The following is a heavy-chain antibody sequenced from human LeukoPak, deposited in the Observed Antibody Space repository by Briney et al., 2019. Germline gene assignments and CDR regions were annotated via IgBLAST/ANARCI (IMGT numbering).Heavy chain of an antibody. CDR3: ARDQFRIFDY. CDR2: TYYKSKWYN. CDR1: GDSVSRNNAA. D-gene: IGHD2-15*01. Sequence: SQTLSLTCAISGDSVSRNNAAWNWIRQSPSRGLEWLGRTYYKSKWYNDYAVSVQSRMTITPDTSKNQFSLQLNSVPPEDTAVYYCARDQFRIFDYWGQGALVTVSS. V-gene: IGHV6-1*01. J-gene: IGHJ4*02.